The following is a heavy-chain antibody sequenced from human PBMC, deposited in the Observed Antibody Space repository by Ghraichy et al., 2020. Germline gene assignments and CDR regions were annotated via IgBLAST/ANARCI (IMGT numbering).Heavy chain of an antibody. Sequence: LKSVSAITGSGRSTYYEDSVKGRFTISRDNSKNTLDLQMNRLRAEDTAVYYCTKDGYCSTSRCYIVSWGQG. J-gene: IGHJ4*02. CDR3: TKDGYCSTSRCYIVS. V-gene: IGHV3-23*01. D-gene: IGHD2-2*03. CDR2: ITGSGRST.